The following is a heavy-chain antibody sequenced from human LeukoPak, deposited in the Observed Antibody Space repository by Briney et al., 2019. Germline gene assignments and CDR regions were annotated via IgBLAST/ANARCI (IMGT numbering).Heavy chain of an antibody. CDR1: GFTFNSYW. CDR2: MKQDGSEK. CDR3: ARVAGAIPYFYYYYMDV. V-gene: IGHV3-7*01. D-gene: IGHD2-2*02. Sequence: GGSLRLSCAASGFTFNSYWMSWVRQAPGKGLGWVANMKQDGSEKYYVGSVKGRFTISRDNAKNSLYLQMNSLRAEDTAVYYCARVAGAIPYFYYYYMDVWGKGTTVTVSS. J-gene: IGHJ6*03.